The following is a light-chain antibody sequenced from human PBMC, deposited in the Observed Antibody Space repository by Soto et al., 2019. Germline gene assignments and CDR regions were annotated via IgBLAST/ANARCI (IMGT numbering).Light chain of an antibody. CDR3: YSATDNNIGV. CDR1: LVAKKY. CDR2: KDT. Sequence: SYELTQPSSVSVSPGQTARITCSGDLVAKKYVQWFQQKPGQAPLLLIYKDTERPSGIPERFSGSSSGTTVTLTISGAQVEDEADYYCYSATDNNIGVFGGGTQLTVL. V-gene: IGLV3-27*01. J-gene: IGLJ3*02.